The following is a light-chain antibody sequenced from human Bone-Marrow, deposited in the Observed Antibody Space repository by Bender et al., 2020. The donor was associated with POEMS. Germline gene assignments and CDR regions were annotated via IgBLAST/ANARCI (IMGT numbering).Light chain of an antibody. CDR1: SLRDYY. J-gene: IGLJ2*01. CDR2: GKD. Sequence: SSELTQDPAVSVALGQPVTITCQGDSLRDYYVNWYQRKPGQAPVLVIYGKDNRPSGIPDRFSGSRSGDTASLTITGAQAEDDADYYCSSRDSGGNFVVFGGGTKLTVL. V-gene: IGLV3-19*01. CDR3: SSRDSGGNFVV.